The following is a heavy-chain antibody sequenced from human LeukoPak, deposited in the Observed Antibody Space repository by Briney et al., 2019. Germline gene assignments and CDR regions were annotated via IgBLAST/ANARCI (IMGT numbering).Heavy chain of an antibody. CDR1: GYSFTSYW. Sequence: GESLKISCKASGYSFTSYWISWVRQMPGEGLEWMGRIDPSDSYSVYSPSFQGHVTTSADKSISSVYLQWSSLKASDTAIYYCARHVFGGTYFFDYWGQGTVVTVSS. D-gene: IGHD3-3*01. CDR2: IDPSDSYS. J-gene: IGHJ4*02. V-gene: IGHV5-10-1*01. CDR3: ARHVFGGTYFFDY.